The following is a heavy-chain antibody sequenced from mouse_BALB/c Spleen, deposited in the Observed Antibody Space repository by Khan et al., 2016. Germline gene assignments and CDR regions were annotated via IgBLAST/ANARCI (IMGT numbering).Heavy chain of an antibody. CDR3: ARYDGNYYAMDY. CDR1: GYAFTNYL. CDR2: INTGSGGT. V-gene: IGHV1-54*01. Sequence: QVQLVESGAELVRPGASVKVSCKASGYAFTNYLMEWVKQRPGKGLEWIGVINTGSGGTKYDEKFTGKATLTVDKSSSTAYMQLSSLTSDDSAVYFCARYDGNYYAMDYWGQGTSVTVSS. D-gene: IGHD2-3*01. J-gene: IGHJ4*01.